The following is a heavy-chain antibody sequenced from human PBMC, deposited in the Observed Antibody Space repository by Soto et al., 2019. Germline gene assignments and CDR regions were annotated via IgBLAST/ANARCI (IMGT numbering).Heavy chain of an antibody. CDR3: ARYRLQFYYFDC. Sequence: QLQLQESGPGLVKPSETLSLTCTVSGGSINTSSYYWGWIRQPPGKGLEWVGSIDYSGSTYYNPSLKRRVPISVETSKHQFSLKLSSATAADTAVYYCARYRLQFYYFDCWGQGPLVTVSS. D-gene: IGHD5-12*01. J-gene: IGHJ4*02. CDR1: GGSINTSSYY. CDR2: IDYSGST. V-gene: IGHV4-39*01.